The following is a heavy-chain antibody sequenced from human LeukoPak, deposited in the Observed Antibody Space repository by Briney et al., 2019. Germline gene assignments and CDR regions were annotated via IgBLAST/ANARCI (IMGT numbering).Heavy chain of an antibody. V-gene: IGHV3-21*01. CDR2: ISSSSSYI. J-gene: IGHJ4*02. D-gene: IGHD5-18*01. CDR1: GFTFSSYS. Sequence: GGSLRLSCAASGFTFSSYSMNWVRQAPGKGLEWVSSISSSSSYIYYADSVKGRFTISRDNAKNSLYLQMNSLRAEDPAVYYCARSPTAMAHFDYWGQGTLVTVSS. CDR3: ARSPTAMAHFDY.